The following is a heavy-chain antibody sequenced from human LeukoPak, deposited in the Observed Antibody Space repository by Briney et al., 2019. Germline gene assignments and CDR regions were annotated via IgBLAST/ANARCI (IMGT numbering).Heavy chain of an antibody. Sequence: GESLKISCKASGYSFTTYWIGWVRQMPGKGLEWMGIIYPGDSDTRYSPSSQGQVTISADKSIRTAYLQWSSLKASDTAMYYCASRITMVRGDYGLDVWGQGTTVTVSS. CDR2: IYPGDSDT. D-gene: IGHD3-10*01. J-gene: IGHJ6*02. V-gene: IGHV5-51*01. CDR3: ASRITMVRGDYGLDV. CDR1: GYSFTTYW.